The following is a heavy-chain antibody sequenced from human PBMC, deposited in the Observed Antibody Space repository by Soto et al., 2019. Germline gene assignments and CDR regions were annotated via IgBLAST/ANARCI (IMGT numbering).Heavy chain of an antibody. J-gene: IGHJ6*02. Sequence: LRLSCAASGFTFSSYGMHWVRQAPGKGLEWVAVISYDGSNKYYADSVKGRFTISRDNSKNTLYLQMNSLRAEDTAVYYWARVTPGNNLYYFSGLDFWGQGTSVTVSS. CDR1: GFTFSSYG. D-gene: IGHD1-1*01. V-gene: IGHV3-30*03. CDR2: ISYDGSNK. CDR3: ARVTPGNNLYYFSGLDF.